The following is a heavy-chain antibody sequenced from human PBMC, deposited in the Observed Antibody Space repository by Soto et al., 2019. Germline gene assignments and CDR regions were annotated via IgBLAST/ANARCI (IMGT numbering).Heavy chain of an antibody. CDR3: AKDPRYCSSTSCYMMYYYGMDV. J-gene: IGHJ6*02. CDR2: ISYDGSNK. V-gene: IGHV3-30*18. Sequence: GGSLRLSCAASGFTFSSYGMHWVRQAPGKGLEWVAVISYDGSNKYYADSVKGRFTISRDNSKNTLYLQMNSLRAEDTAVYYCAKDPRYCSSTSCYMMYYYGMDVWGQGTTVTVSS. D-gene: IGHD2-2*02. CDR1: GFTFSSYG.